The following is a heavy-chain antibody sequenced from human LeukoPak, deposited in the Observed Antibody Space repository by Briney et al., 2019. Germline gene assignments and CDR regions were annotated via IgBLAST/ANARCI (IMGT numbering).Heavy chain of an antibody. Sequence: GGSLRLSCAASGFTFSSYNMNWVRQAPGKGLEWVAVISYDGSNKYYADSVKGRFTISRDNSKNTLYLQMNSLRAEDTAVYYCARDQPTYCGGDCYSKHFDYWGQGTLVTVSS. CDR2: ISYDGSNK. V-gene: IGHV3-30-3*01. D-gene: IGHD2-21*02. CDR1: GFTFSSYN. J-gene: IGHJ4*02. CDR3: ARDQPTYCGGDCYSKHFDY.